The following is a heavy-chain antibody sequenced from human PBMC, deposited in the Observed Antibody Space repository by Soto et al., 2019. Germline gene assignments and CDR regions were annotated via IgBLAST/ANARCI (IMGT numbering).Heavy chain of an antibody. Sequence: GKSLKISCKGSGYTFATYWIGWARQMPGKGLEWMGIIYPADSDTRYSPSFKGLVTISVDKSISTAYLQWSSLKASDTAIYYCTRQDLSSGCDYWGQGTLVTVSS. CDR1: GYTFATYW. J-gene: IGHJ4*02. CDR2: IYPADSDT. V-gene: IGHV5-51*01. CDR3: TRQDLSSGCDY. D-gene: IGHD3-22*01.